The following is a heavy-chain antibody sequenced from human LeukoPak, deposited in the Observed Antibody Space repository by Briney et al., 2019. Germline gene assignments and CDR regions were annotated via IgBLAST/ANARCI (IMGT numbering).Heavy chain of an antibody. V-gene: IGHV3-48*03. J-gene: IGHJ4*02. D-gene: IGHD5-18*01. Sequence: GGSLRLSCAASGFTFSSYEMNWVRQAPGKGLEWVSYISSSGSTIYYADSAKGRFTISRDNAKNSLYLQMNSLRAEDTAVYYCARVLDSYGYFYLDYWGQGTLVTVSS. CDR2: ISSSGSTI. CDR3: ARVLDSYGYFYLDY. CDR1: GFTFSSYE.